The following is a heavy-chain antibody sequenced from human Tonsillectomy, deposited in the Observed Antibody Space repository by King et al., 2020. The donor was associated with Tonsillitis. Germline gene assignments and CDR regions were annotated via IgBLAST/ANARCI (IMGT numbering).Heavy chain of an antibody. D-gene: IGHD2-21*01. J-gene: IGHJ4*02. CDR1: GFTFRSHA. CDR2: ITSKGSTI. CDR3: ARAQHDYCGGVTCKNLDY. V-gene: IGHV3-48*04. Sequence: EVQLVESGGGLVQPGGSLRLSCAGSGFTFRSHAMNWVRQAPGKGLEWISYITSKGSTIYYADSVKGRFTISRDNAKNSLYLQMNSLRAEDTVMYFCARAQHDYCGGVTCKNLDYWGQGTVVTVSS.